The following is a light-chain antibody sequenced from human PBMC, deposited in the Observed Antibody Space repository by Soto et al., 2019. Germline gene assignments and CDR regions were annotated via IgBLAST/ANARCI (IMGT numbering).Light chain of an antibody. CDR1: LTISDNY. CDR3: QQYSMAPLT. Sequence: EILLTHSPGTLSLSPGERATLSCRARLTISDNYLAWYQQKAGQAPRLVIFGASSRATGIPDRFSASGSGTDFTLTISRLEPEDFAVYYCQQYSMAPLTFGQGTKVDIK. CDR2: GAS. J-gene: IGKJ1*01. V-gene: IGKV3-20*01.